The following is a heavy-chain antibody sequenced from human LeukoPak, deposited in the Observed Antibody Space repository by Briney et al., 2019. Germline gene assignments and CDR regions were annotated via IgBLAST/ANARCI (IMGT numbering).Heavy chain of an antibody. V-gene: IGHV3-72*01. CDR2: SRNKAQSFTI. D-gene: IGHD1-26*01. CDR3: ARPPYAGSYSIDY. Sequence: GGSLRLSCAVSGLIFSDHYIDWVRQAPGKGLEWVGRSRNKAQSFTIHYAASVKGRFTISRDDLKNSLYLQMDSLKTEDTAVYYCARPPYAGSYSIDYWGQGTLVTVSS. CDR1: GLIFSDHY. J-gene: IGHJ4*02.